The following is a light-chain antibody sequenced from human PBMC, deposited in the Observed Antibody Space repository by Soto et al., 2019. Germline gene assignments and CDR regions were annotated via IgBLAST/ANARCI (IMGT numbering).Light chain of an antibody. Sequence: DMQMTHSPSSLYASVGDRVTITCRASQGIRNDLGWYQQKPGQAPKRLIYAASSLQSGVTARISGSGSGTEFTLRFSCLQPEDFAAYYCLQHNSFPFSFGEGTNMEIK. J-gene: IGKJ1*01. CDR3: LQHNSFPFS. V-gene: IGKV1-17*01. CDR1: QGIRND. CDR2: AAS.